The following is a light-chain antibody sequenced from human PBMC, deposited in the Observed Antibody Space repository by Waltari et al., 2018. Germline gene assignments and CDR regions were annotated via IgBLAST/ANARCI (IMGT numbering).Light chain of an antibody. CDR3: QQYNNWPPTFT. Sequence: EVVMTQSPATLSVSPGERAALSCRASQSVSSNLAWYQPKPGQAPRTLINGAPTRATDIPARFSGSGAGTEFTLTISSLQPEDFGVYYCQQYNNWPPTFTFGPGTKVDIK. CDR2: GAP. J-gene: IGKJ3*01. V-gene: IGKV3-15*01. CDR1: QSVSSN.